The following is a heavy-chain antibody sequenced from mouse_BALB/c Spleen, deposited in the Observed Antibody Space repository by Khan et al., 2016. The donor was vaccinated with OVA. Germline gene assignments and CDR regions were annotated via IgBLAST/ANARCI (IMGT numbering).Heavy chain of an antibody. V-gene: IGHV1S81*02. CDR3: ERSKKIGDTYFDY. Sequence: QVQLKESGAELVKAGASVKMSCKASGYTFTSYWMHWVKQRLGQGLEWFAETNPTNGRTYYNEKFKSKATLTVDKSSSTAYMLLSGPTFEDSAVYYCERSKKIGDTYFDYWGQGTTVTVSA. CDR1: GYTFTSYW. J-gene: IGHJ2*01. CDR2: TNPTNGRT. D-gene: IGHD2-14*01.